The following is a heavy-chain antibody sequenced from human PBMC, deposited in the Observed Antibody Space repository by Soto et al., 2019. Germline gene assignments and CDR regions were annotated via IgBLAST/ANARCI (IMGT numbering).Heavy chain of an antibody. CDR2: IXTHNGXT. J-gene: IGHJ5*02. CDR3: VRDEISSAGLDP. Sequence: XSVKVSCKASGYTFIRYGISWVRQAPGQGLERMGCIXTHNGXTYYAQNFHGXXTMTSDTPTRTAYMELRSLRSDDTAFYYCVRDEISSAGLDPWGKGTLVTVYS. CDR1: GYTFIRYG. V-gene: IGHV1-18*01.